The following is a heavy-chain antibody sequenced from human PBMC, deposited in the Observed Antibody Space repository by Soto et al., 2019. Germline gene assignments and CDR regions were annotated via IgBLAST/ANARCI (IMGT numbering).Heavy chain of an antibody. CDR1: GFTFSSYA. V-gene: IGHV3-23*01. CDR3: AKSVTMIVVVPDY. Sequence: HPGGSLRLSCAASGFTFSSYAMSWVRQAPGKGLEWVSAISGSGGSTYYADSVKGRFTISRDNSKNTLYLQMNSLRAEDTAVYYCAKSVTMIVVVPDYWGQGTLVTVSS. D-gene: IGHD3-22*01. CDR2: ISGSGGST. J-gene: IGHJ4*02.